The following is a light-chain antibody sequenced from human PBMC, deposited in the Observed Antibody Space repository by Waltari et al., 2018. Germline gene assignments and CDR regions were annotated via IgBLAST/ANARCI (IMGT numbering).Light chain of an antibody. CDR3: QQANSFPWT. J-gene: IGKJ1*01. V-gene: IGKV1-12*01. Sequence: DIQMTQSPSFVSASVGDRVTITCRASQDIRTWLAWYQQKPVKAPKLLIYSASGLHSGVPSRFSGSGSGTHFTLTISSLQPEDFATYYCQQANSFPWTFGQGTKVEIK. CDR2: SAS. CDR1: QDIRTW.